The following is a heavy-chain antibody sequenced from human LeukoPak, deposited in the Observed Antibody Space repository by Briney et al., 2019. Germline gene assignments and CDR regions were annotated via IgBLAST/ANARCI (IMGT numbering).Heavy chain of an antibody. D-gene: IGHD3-16*01. V-gene: IGHV3-21*01. CDR3: ARDRSTNSYAEYFFDY. Sequence: PGGSLRLSCAASGFTFRSYSMNWVRQAPGKGLEWVSSISTSSSYIYYADSVKGRFTISRDNAKNLLYLQMNSLRAEDTAVYHCARDRSTNSYAEYFFDYRGQGTLVAVSS. CDR2: ISTSSSYI. J-gene: IGHJ4*02. CDR1: GFTFRSYS.